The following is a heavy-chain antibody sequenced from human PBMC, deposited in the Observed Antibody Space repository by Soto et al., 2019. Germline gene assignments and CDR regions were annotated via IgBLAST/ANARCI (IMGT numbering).Heavy chain of an antibody. D-gene: IGHD4-17*01. CDR1: GGSISSGDYY. Sequence: QVQLQESGPGLVKPSQTLSLTCTVSGGSISSGDYYWSWIRQPPGKGLEWIGYIYYSGSTYYNPSLKSRVTISVETSKNQFSLKLSSVTAADTAVYYCARVHDYGDYDSWFDPWGQGTLVTVSS. CDR3: ARVHDYGDYDSWFDP. V-gene: IGHV4-30-4*01. J-gene: IGHJ5*02. CDR2: IYYSGST.